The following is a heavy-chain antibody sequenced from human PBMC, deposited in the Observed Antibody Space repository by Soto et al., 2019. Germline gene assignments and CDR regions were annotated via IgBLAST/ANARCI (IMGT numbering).Heavy chain of an antibody. D-gene: IGHD3-16*01. CDR1: GFTFSSYA. J-gene: IGHJ4*02. CDR3: AKADYIWGSWGRHFDY. V-gene: IGHV3-23*01. CDR2: ISGSGGST. Sequence: PGGSLRLSCAASGFTFSSYAMSWVRQAPGKGLEWVSAISGSGGSTYYADSVKGRFTISRGNSKNTLYLQMNSLRAEDTAVYYCAKADYIWGSWGRHFDYSGQGTLVTVSS.